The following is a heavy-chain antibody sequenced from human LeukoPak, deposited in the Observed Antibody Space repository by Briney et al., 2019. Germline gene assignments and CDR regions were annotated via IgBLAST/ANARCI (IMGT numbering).Heavy chain of an antibody. Sequence: SQTLSLTCAISGDSVSSNSVAWNWNRQSPSRGLEWLGRTFYRSKWYNDYAVSVKSRITINPDTSKNQFSLRLSSVTPEDTAVHYCARGKYSAFDIWGQGTMVTVSS. V-gene: IGHV6-1*01. CDR2: TFYRSKWYN. CDR3: ARGKYSAFDI. D-gene: IGHD2/OR15-2a*01. J-gene: IGHJ3*02. CDR1: GDSVSSNSVA.